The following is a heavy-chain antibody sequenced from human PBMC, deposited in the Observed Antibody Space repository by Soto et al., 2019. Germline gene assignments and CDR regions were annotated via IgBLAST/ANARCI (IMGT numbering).Heavy chain of an antibody. V-gene: IGHV4-39*07. Sequence: SETLSLTCTVSAASITSGGYYWCWIRQDPGKGLEWIGEIYHSGSTTYNPSLKSRVTISVDKSKNQFSLKLSSVTAADTAVYYCARLRNYYGSGSYPKSMDVWGQGTTVTVSS. CDR2: IYHSGST. J-gene: IGHJ6*02. D-gene: IGHD3-10*01. CDR1: AASITSGGYY. CDR3: ARLRNYYGSGSYPKSMDV.